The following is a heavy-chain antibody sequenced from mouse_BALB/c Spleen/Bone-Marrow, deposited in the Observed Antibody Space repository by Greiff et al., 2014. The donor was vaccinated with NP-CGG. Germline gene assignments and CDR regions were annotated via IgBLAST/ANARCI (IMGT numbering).Heavy chain of an antibody. J-gene: IGHJ2*01. V-gene: IGHV14-3*02. CDR2: IDPANGNT. Sequence: DVHLVESGAELVKPGASVKLSCTASGFNIKDTYMHWVKQRPEQGLEWIGRIDPANGNTKYDPKFQGKATITADTSSNTAYLQLSSLTSEDTAVYYCASYYYGYYLDSWGQGTTLTVSS. CDR1: GFNIKDTY. D-gene: IGHD1-1*01. CDR3: ASYYYGYYLDS.